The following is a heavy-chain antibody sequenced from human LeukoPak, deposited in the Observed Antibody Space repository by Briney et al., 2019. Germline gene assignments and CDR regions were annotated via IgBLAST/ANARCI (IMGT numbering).Heavy chain of an antibody. J-gene: IGHJ4*02. CDR2: INHSGST. CDR3: ARNYGYGYPYYFGY. CDR1: GGSFSGYY. V-gene: IGHV4-34*01. D-gene: IGHD5-18*01. Sequence: PSETLSLTCAVYGGSFSGYYWSWIRQPPGKGLEWIGEINHSGSTNYNPSLKSRVTISVDTSKNQFSLKLSSVTAADTAVYYCARNYGYGYPYYFGYWGQGTLVTVSS.